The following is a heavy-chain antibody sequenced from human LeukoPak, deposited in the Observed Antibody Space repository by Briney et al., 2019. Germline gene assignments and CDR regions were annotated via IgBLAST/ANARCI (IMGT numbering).Heavy chain of an antibody. Sequence: SETLSLTCTGSGVSISSSSYCWGWLRQPPGKGLEWIGSIYYSGSTYYNPSLKSRVTISVDTPKNQFSLKLSSVTAADTAVYYCARDTTYSSIFDYWGQGTLVTVSS. CDR3: ARDTTYSSIFDY. V-gene: IGHV4-39*07. CDR1: GVSISSSSYC. D-gene: IGHD4-11*01. CDR2: IYYSGST. J-gene: IGHJ4*02.